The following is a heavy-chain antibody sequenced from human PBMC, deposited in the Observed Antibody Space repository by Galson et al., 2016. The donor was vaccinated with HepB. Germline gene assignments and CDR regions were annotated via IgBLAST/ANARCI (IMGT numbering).Heavy chain of an antibody. D-gene: IGHD6-25*01. J-gene: IGHJ5*02. CDR2: VYYSGDS. CDR3: ARQGSRSAFDV. V-gene: IGHV4-39*01. Sequence: SETLSLTCSLSRASISSNVYYWAWIRQPAGKGLEWIGSVYYSGDSYYNPSLKPRVTISVDTSRDQFSLRLTSVTAADTAVYYCARQGSRSAFDVWGLGTLVTVSS. CDR1: RASISSNVYY.